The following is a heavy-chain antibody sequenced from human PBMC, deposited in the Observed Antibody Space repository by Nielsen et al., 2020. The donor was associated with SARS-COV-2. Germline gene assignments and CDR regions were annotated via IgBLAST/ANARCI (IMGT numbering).Heavy chain of an antibody. CDR2: ISYDGSNK. CDR1: GFTFSSYG. Sequence: GESLKISCAASGFTFSSYGMHWVRQAPGKGLEWVAVISYDGSNKYYADSVKGRFTISRDNSKNTLYLQMNSLRAEDTAVYYCARDPYYDILTGYYKDWGQGTLVTVSS. V-gene: IGHV3-30*03. CDR3: ARDPYYDILTGYYKD. D-gene: IGHD3-9*01. J-gene: IGHJ4*02.